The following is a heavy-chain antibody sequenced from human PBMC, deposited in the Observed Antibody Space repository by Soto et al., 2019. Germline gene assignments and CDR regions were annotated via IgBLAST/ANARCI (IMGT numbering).Heavy chain of an antibody. CDR1: GFTFINYA. D-gene: IGHD3-3*01. J-gene: IGHJ6*02. CDR3: AKGSDFWSGYYVHYYYGMDV. Sequence: GGSLRLSCEASGFTFINYAMSWVRQAPGKGLEWVSGIDDSGASTHYADSVKGRFTISRDNSKNTLYLQMNSLRAEDTAVYYCAKGSDFWSGYYVHYYYGMDVWGQGTTVTVSS. CDR2: IDDSGAST. V-gene: IGHV3-23*01.